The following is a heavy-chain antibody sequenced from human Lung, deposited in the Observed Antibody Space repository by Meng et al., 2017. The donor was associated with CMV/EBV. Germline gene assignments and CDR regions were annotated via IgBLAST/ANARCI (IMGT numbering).Heavy chain of an antibody. Sequence: GGSLRLXCVASGFGFSGFAMQWVRQTPGKGLEWVALIRYDGGNKYYADSVKGRFTISRDNSKNTLSLQMNSLRPEDTAVYLCAKHGSGWFTDYWGRGTLVTVAS. CDR1: GFGFSGFA. CDR2: IRYDGGNK. D-gene: IGHD6-19*01. J-gene: IGHJ4*02. V-gene: IGHV3-30*02. CDR3: AKHGSGWFTDY.